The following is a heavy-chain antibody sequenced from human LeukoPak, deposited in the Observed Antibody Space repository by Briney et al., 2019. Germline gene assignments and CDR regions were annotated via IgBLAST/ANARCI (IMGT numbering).Heavy chain of an antibody. J-gene: IGHJ4*02. CDR1: GGIFSSYA. D-gene: IGHD5-24*01. CDR3: ARTSREMTTSTGYFDY. CDR2: IIPIFGTA. Sequence: GASVKVSCKASGGIFSSYAISWVRRAPGQGLEWMGGIIPIFGTANYAQKFQGRVTITADESTSTAYMGLSSLRSEDTAVYYCARTSREMTTSTGYFDYWGQGTLVTVSS. V-gene: IGHV1-69*01.